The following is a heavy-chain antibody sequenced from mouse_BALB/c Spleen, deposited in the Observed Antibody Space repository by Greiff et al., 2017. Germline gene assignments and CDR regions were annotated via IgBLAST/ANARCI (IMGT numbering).Heavy chain of an antibody. CDR3: ARGGLRDAMDY. CDR2: INPSTGYT. V-gene: IGHV1-7*01. D-gene: IGHD2-4*01. CDR1: GYTFTSYW. J-gene: IGHJ4*01. Sequence: QVQLKESGAELAKPGASVKMSCKASGYTFTSYWMHWVKQRPGQGLEWIGYINPSTGYTEYNQKFKDKATLTADKSSSTAYMQLSSLTSEDSAVYYCARGGLRDAMDYWGQGTSVTVSS.